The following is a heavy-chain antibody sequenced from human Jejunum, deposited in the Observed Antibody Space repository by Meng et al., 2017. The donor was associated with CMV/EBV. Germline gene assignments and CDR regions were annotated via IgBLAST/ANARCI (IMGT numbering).Heavy chain of an antibody. D-gene: IGHD7-27*01. V-gene: IGHV3-74*01. CDR1: SSSW. Sequence: SSSWMHWVRQAPGKGLVWVARIDSDESNTSDESKTRYADSVKGRFTISRDNAKNTLYLQMNSLRADDTAVYYCARSTPSQTDYWGWGQGTLVTVSS. CDR2: IDSDESNT. CDR3: ARSTPSQTDYWG. J-gene: IGHJ4*02.